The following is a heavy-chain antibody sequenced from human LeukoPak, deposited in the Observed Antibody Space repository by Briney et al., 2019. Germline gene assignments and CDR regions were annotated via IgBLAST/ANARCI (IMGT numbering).Heavy chain of an antibody. Sequence: GGSLRLSCAASGFTFSYYWMGWVRQAPGKGLEWVANIKQDASEEYYVDSVKGRFTISRDNAKNSLYLQVDSLRAEDTAVYYCARDEHQFYHSSTGRFDYWGQGTLVTVSS. V-gene: IGHV3-7*04. CDR3: ARDEHQFYHSSTGRFDY. J-gene: IGHJ4*02. CDR1: GFTFSYYW. CDR2: IKQDASEE. D-gene: IGHD2-8*02.